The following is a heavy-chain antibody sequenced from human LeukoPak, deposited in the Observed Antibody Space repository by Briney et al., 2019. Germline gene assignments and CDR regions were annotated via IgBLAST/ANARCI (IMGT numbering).Heavy chain of an antibody. D-gene: IGHD6-19*01. CDR3: ARDRPYYSSGWLDAFDI. J-gene: IGHJ3*02. CDR1: GGTFSSYA. V-gene: IGHV1-69*05. CDR2: IIPIFGTA. Sequence: SVKVSCKASGGTFSSYAISWVRQAPGQGLEWMRRIIPIFGTANYAQKFQGRVTITTDESTSTAYMELSSLRSEDTAVYYCARDRPYYSSGWLDAFDIWGQGTMVTVSS.